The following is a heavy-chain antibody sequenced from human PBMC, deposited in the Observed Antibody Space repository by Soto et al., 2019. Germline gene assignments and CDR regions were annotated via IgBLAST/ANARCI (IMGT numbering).Heavy chain of an antibody. D-gene: IGHD3-10*01. Sequence: ASVKVSCKASGYTFTSYGISWVRQAPGQGLEWMGWISAYNGNTNYAQKLQGRVTMTTDTSTSTAYMELRGLRSDDTAVYYCARDRYYYGSGSYYISWFDPWGQGTLVTVSS. CDR1: GYTFTSYG. CDR2: ISAYNGNT. J-gene: IGHJ5*02. CDR3: ARDRYYYGSGSYYISWFDP. V-gene: IGHV1-18*01.